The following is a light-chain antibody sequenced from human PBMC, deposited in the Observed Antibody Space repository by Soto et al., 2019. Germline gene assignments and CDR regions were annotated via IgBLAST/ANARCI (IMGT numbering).Light chain of an antibody. CDR3: QQYNSYPLT. J-gene: IGKJ4*01. CDR1: QSFLYSSNNKNY. Sequence: DIVMTQSPDSLAVSLGERATINCKSSQSFLYSSNNKNYLALYQQKPGQPPKLLIYWASTRESGVPDRFSGSGSGTDFTLTISSLQPDDFATYYCQQYNSYPLTFGGGTKVDNK. CDR2: WAS. V-gene: IGKV4-1*01.